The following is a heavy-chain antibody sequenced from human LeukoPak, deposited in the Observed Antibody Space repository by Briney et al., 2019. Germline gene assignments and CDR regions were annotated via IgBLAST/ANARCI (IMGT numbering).Heavy chain of an antibody. CDR2: IYWNDDN. D-gene: IGHD3-9*01. J-gene: IGHJ4*02. V-gene: IGHV2-5*01. CDR1: GFSLSTSGVG. Sequence: SCPTLVKPTQALTLTCTFSGFSLSTSGVGVGWIRQPPGKALEWLAPIYWNDDNRYSTSLSSRLTITEHTSKNHVVLTMTNSDPADTATYYCAHNRWVTGYLFFDYWGQGTLVTVSS. CDR3: AHNRWVTGYLFFDY.